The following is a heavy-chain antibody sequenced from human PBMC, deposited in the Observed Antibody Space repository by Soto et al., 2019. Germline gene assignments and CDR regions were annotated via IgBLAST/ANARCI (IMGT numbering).Heavy chain of an antibody. CDR3: ARDRGVYGEVTAILDY. V-gene: IGHV1-3*01. CDR2: INAGNGNT. D-gene: IGHD2-21*02. CDR1: GYTFTSYA. Sequence: GASVKVSCKASGYTFTSYAMHWVRQAPGQRLEWMGWINAGNGNTKYSQKFQGRVTITRDTSASTAYMELSSLRSEDTAVYYCARDRGVYGEVTAILDYWGQGTLVTVSS. J-gene: IGHJ4*02.